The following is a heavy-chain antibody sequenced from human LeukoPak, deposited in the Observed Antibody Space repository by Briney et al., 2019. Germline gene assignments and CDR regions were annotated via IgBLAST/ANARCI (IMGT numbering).Heavy chain of an antibody. CDR3: ATGNYYDSRGYYTFGH. CDR2: INGDGTIT. J-gene: IGHJ4*02. D-gene: IGHD3-22*01. Sequence: GGSLRLSCAASGFTFNKYWMHWVRQAPGKGLVWVSRINGDGTITSYADSVKGGFTISRDNAKNTLYLQMSSLRAEDTAVYYCATGNYYDSRGYYTFGHWGQGTLVTVSP. CDR1: GFTFNKYW. V-gene: IGHV3-74*01.